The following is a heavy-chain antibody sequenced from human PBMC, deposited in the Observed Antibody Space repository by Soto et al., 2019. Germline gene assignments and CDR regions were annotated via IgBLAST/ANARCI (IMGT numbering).Heavy chain of an antibody. V-gene: IGHV4-39*07. CDR1: GGSISSSIYY. Sequence: SETLSLTCTVSGGSISSSIYYGGWIRQPPGKGLEWIGSIFYSGSTYYNPSLKSRVTISVDTSKNQFSLTLTSVTAADKAIYYCVRDRGAVWGNYRKRAPRFDSWGQGIPVTVSS. D-gene: IGHD3-16*02. CDR3: VRDRGAVWGNYRKRAPRFDS. J-gene: IGHJ4*02. CDR2: IFYSGST.